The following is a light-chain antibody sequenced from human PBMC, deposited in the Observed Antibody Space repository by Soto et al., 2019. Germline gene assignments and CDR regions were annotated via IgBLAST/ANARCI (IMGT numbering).Light chain of an antibody. CDR1: SGHSSYS. CDR2: LEGSGSY. V-gene: IGLV4-60*02. J-gene: IGLJ3*02. CDR3: ETWDSNTHTV. Sequence: QSVLTQSSSASASLGSSVKLTCTLSSGHSSYSIAWHQQQPGKAPRYLMKLEGSGSYNKGSGVPDRFSGSSSGADRYLTISTRQFEDEADYYCETWDSNTHTVFGGGTKLTVL.